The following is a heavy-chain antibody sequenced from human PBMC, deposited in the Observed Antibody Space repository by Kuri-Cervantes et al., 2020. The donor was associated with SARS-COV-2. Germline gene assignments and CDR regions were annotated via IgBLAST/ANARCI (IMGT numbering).Heavy chain of an antibody. CDR3: ARDGGAFDI. CDR2: ISYDGSNK. J-gene: IGHJ3*02. D-gene: IGHD3-16*01. CDR1: GFTFSSYG. V-gene: IGHV3-30*03. Sequence: GGSLRLSCAASGFTFSSYGMHWVRRAPGKGLEWVAVISYDGSNKYYADSVKGRFTISRDNSKNTLYLQMNSLRAEDTAVYYCARDGGAFDIWGQGTMVTVSS.